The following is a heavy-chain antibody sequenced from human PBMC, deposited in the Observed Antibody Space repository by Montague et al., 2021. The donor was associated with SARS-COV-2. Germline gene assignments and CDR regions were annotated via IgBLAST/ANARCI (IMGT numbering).Heavy chain of an antibody. CDR3: ARVRAVPAAMRIFSLGRSYYGMDV. D-gene: IGHD2-2*01. J-gene: IGHJ6*02. CDR1: GVVVIGCC. V-gene: IGHV4-34*01. CDR2: IKHGGST. Sequence: SETLSLTCTVYGVVVIGCCSEGHRYDPRKHEECVWGIKHGGSTNYNPSLKSRVTISVDTSKNQFSLKLSSVTAADTAVYYCARVRAVPAAMRIFSLGRSYYGMDVWGQGTTVTVSS.